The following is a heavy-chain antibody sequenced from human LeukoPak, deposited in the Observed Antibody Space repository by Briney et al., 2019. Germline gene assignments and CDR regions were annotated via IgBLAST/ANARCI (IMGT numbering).Heavy chain of an antibody. Sequence: GGSLRLSCAAPGFTFDDSGMSWVPQAPGKGLGWVSGFNWNGGSPSYADSVKGRFTISRDNAKNYLYLQMNSLRAEDTALYYCARDYYGSGSSIFDYWGQGTLVTVSS. CDR3: ARDYYGSGSSIFDY. CDR1: GFTFDDSG. D-gene: IGHD3-10*01. V-gene: IGHV3-20*04. CDR2: FNWNGGSP. J-gene: IGHJ4*02.